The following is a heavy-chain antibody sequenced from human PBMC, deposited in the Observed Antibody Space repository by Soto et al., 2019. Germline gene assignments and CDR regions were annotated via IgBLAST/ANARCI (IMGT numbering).Heavy chain of an antibody. J-gene: IGHJ6*03. Sequence: EEQLLESGRGLVQPGGSLRLYCAASGFTFSSYALNWVRQAPGKGLEWVSVISGSGDNTYYADSVKGRFTISRDNSKNTLYLQMNSLRAEDTAVYYCAKDLGTDDFWSAYYTYYYMDVWGKGTTVTVSS. CDR1: GFTFSSYA. CDR3: AKDLGTDDFWSAYYTYYYMDV. V-gene: IGHV3-23*01. CDR2: ISGSGDNT. D-gene: IGHD3-3*01.